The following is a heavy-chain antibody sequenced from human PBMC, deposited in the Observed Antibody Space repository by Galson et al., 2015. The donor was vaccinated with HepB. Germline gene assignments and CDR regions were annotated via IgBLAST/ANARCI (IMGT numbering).Heavy chain of an antibody. V-gene: IGHV1-69*13. Sequence: SVKVSCKASGGTFSSYAISWVRQAPGQGLEWMGGIIPIFGTANYAQKFQGRVTITADESTSTAYMELSSLRSEDTAVYYCARGKGDYRFFYYYYMDVWGKGTTVTVSS. CDR2: IIPIFGTA. CDR3: ARGKGDYRFFYYYYMDV. CDR1: GGTFSSYA. D-gene: IGHD4-17*01. J-gene: IGHJ6*03.